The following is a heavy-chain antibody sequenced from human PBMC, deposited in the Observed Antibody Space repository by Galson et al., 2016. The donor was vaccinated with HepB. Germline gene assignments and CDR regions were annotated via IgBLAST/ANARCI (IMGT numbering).Heavy chain of an antibody. CDR3: AKEGGEGFDF. V-gene: IGHV4-31*11. CDR1: GVSMDNGGFF. D-gene: IGHD3-16*01. J-gene: IGHJ4*02. Sequence: TLSLTCAVSGVSMDNGGFFWSWIRQPPGKGLEWIGYIYYSGTTYYNPSLKDRLSISIDYSGNQFSLTLGSVTAADTAVYFCAKEGGEGFDFWGQGILVTVSS. CDR2: IYYSGTT.